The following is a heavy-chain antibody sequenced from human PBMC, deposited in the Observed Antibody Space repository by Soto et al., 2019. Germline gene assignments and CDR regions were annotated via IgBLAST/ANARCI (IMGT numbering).Heavy chain of an antibody. CDR2: ISPDGSER. CDR3: SRSLNS. V-gene: IGHV3-7*01. Sequence: GGSLRLSCAASGFTFSSFWMDWVRQAPGKGLEWVANISPDGSERHYVDSVKGRFTISRDNARNSLYLQMSSLAAEDSALYYCSRSLNSWGQGTRVTVSS. CDR1: GFTFSSFW. J-gene: IGHJ4*02.